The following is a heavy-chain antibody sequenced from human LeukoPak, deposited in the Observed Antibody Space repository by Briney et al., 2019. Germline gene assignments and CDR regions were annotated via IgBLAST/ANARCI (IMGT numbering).Heavy chain of an antibody. CDR2: ISWNSGNI. V-gene: IGHV3-9*03. J-gene: IGHJ4*02. Sequence: GKSLRLSCAGSGFTFDDYAMHWVRQAPGKGLEWVSGISWNSGNIGYADSVKGRFIVSRDNAKNSLYLQMNSLRDEDMALYYCAKGRSGYYYGSGPLDYWGQGTLVTVSS. CDR3: AKGRSGYYYGSGPLDY. CDR1: GFTFDDYA. D-gene: IGHD3-10*01.